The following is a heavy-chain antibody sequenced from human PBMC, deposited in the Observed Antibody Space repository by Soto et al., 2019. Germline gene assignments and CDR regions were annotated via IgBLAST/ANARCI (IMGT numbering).Heavy chain of an antibody. D-gene: IGHD3-22*01. CDR1: GGSFSGYI. CDR2: INHSGSA. CDR3: ARGLITVSQYSGGWYYFDS. J-gene: IGHJ4*02. V-gene: IGHV4-34*01. Sequence: QVQLQQSGAGLLKPSETLSLTCDVYGGSFSGYIWTWIRQTPGKGLQWIGQINHSGSANYNPSLKIRVTISVHTSNSQFSLELSSVTAADTAVYYCARGLITVSQYSGGWYYFDSWGQGTQVTVSS.